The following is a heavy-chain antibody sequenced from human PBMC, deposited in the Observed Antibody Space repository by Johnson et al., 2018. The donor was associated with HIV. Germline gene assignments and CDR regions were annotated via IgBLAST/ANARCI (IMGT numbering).Heavy chain of an antibody. V-gene: IGHV3-23*04. Sequence: VQLVESGGGVVQPGGSLRLSCAASGFTFSTYALHWVRQAPGKGLECVSGISGSGGRPYYADSVKGRFTISRDNSKNTTYLQMNSLRAEDTAVYYCAKDHPVVTPHAFDIWGQGTMVTVSS. D-gene: IGHD4-23*01. J-gene: IGHJ3*02. CDR1: GFTFSTYA. CDR2: ISGSGGRP. CDR3: AKDHPVVTPHAFDI.